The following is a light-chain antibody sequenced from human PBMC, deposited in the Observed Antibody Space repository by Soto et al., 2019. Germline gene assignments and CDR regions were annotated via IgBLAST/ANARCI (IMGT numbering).Light chain of an antibody. V-gene: IGLV2-14*01. Sequence: QSVLTQPASVSGSPGQSITISCTGTSSDVGGYRYVSWYQQHPGKAPKLMIYEVSNRPSGVSNRFSGSKSGNTAFLTISGLQAEDEADYYCSSYTSGSTYVFGTGTKSPS. CDR1: SSDVGGYRY. CDR2: EVS. J-gene: IGLJ1*01. CDR3: SSYTSGSTYV.